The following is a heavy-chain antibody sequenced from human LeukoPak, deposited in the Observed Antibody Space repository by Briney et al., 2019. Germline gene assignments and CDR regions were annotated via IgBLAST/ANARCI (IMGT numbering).Heavy chain of an antibody. V-gene: IGHV4-59*08. CDR2: IYYSGST. D-gene: IGHD3-22*01. Sequence: SETLSLTCTVSGGSISSYYWSWIRQPPGKGLEWIGYIYYSGSTNYNPSLKSRVTISVDTSKNQFSLKLSSVTAADTAVYYCARRSSSYYYDSSGYYPYYFDYWGQGTLVTVSS. CDR3: ARRSSSYYYDSSGYYPYYFDY. J-gene: IGHJ4*02. CDR1: GGSISSYY.